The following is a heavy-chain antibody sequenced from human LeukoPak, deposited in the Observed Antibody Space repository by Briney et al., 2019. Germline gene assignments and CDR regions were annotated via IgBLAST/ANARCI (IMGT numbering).Heavy chain of an antibody. CDR2: INSDGSST. J-gene: IGHJ4*02. CDR1: GFTFDDYT. CDR3: ARGIGLDFDY. Sequence: GESLRLSCAASGFTFDDYTMHWVRQAPGKGLEWVSRINSDGSSTSYADSVKGRFTISRDNAKNTLYLQMNSLRAEDTAVYYCARGIGLDFDYWGQGTLVTVSS. D-gene: IGHD2-15*01. V-gene: IGHV3-74*01.